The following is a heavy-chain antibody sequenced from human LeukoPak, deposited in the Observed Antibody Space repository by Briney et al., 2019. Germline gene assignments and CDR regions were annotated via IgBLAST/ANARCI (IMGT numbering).Heavy chain of an antibody. V-gene: IGHV4-39*07. D-gene: IGHD1-26*01. CDR1: GGSISSSSYY. CDR2: IYYSGST. J-gene: IGHJ5*02. Sequence: PSETLSLTCTVSGGSISSSSYYWGWIRQPPGKGLEWIGSIYYSGSTYYNPSLKSRVTISVDTSKNQFSLKLSSVTAADTAVYYCARALYSGWFDPWGQGTLVTVSS. CDR3: ARALYSGWFDP.